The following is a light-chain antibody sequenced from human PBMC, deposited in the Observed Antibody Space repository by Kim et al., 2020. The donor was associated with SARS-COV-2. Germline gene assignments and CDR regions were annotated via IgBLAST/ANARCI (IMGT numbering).Light chain of an antibody. V-gene: IGLV6-57*01. CDR3: QSYDSSNQV. CDR2: EDK. Sequence: GKTVTISCSRSSGSIASNYVQWYQQRPGSSPTTVIYEDKQRPSGVPDRFSGSIDSSSNSASLTISGLKTEDEADYYCQSYDSSNQVFGGGTQLTVL. J-gene: IGLJ3*02. CDR1: SGSIASNY.